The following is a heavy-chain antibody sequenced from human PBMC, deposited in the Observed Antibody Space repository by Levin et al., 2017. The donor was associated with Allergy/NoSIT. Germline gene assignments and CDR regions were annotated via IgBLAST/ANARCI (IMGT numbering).Heavy chain of an antibody. CDR1: GFTFTTHG. Sequence: GGSLRLSCAASGFTFTTHGMYWVRQAPGKGLEWVALISAGGANAYYADSVKGRFTVSRDDSKNTLYLEMNILRTADTAIYDCANLFGTKTSWFESGGQGTLVTVSS. D-gene: IGHD3/OR15-3a*01. V-gene: IGHV3-30*18. J-gene: IGHJ5*01. CDR3: ANLFGTKTSWFES. CDR2: ISAGGANA.